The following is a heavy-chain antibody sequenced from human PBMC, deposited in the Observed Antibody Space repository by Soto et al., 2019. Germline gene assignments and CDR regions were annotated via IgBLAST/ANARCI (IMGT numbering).Heavy chain of an antibody. CDR2: IIPIFGTP. J-gene: IGHJ6*02. CDR1: GDTFRTSA. V-gene: IGHV1-69*06. Sequence: QVQLVQSGPEVKTPGSSVKVSCKASGDTFRTSAISWVRQAPGKGLEWMGGIIPIFGTPKYAQNFQGRVTITAVKSTPIAYMGLSSLRPGDTAVYYCARDQVELYYYYGLDVWGQGTTVTVSS. CDR3: ARDQVELYYYYGLDV. D-gene: IGHD1-1*01.